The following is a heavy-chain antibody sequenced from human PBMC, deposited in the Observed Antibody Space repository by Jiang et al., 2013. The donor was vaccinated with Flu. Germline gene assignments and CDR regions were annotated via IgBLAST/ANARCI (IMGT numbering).Heavy chain of an antibody. V-gene: IGHV4-34*01. CDR3: ARGLGSGWPFDY. J-gene: IGHJ4*02. CDR1: GGSFSGYY. D-gene: IGHD6-19*01. Sequence: LLKPSETLSLTCAVYGGSFSGYYWSWIRQPPGKGLEWIGEINHSGSTNYNPSLKSRVTISVDTSKNQFSLKLSSVTAADTAVYYCARGLGSGWPFDYWGQGTLVTVSS. CDR2: INHSGST.